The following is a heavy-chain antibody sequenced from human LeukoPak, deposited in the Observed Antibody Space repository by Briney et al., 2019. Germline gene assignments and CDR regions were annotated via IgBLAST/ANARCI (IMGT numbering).Heavy chain of an antibody. Sequence: GASVKVSCKVSGYTLTELSMHWVRQAPGKGLEWMGGFDPEDGETIYAQKFQGRVTMTEDTSTDAAYMELSSLRSEDTAVYYCATADLVGALNFDYWGQGTLVTVSS. V-gene: IGHV1-24*01. D-gene: IGHD1-26*01. CDR1: GYTLTELS. CDR3: ATADLVGALNFDY. CDR2: FDPEDGET. J-gene: IGHJ4*02.